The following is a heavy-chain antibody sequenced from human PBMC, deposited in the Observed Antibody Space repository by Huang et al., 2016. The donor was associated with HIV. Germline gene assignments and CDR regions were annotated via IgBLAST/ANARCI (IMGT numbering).Heavy chain of an antibody. V-gene: IGHV3-7*01. CDR1: TFRFGAYW. CDR2: IKQDEIEK. Sequence: VESGGRLVQPGGSIRLSCVGSTFRFGAYWMSWVRQSPGKGVEGVANIKQDEIEKYYVDSVKGRFNISRDNAKKVLFLEMNNVRVEDTATYYCATKTAAMDIWGQGTTVTVS. CDR3: ATKTAAMDI. D-gene: IGHD1-7*01. J-gene: IGHJ6*02.